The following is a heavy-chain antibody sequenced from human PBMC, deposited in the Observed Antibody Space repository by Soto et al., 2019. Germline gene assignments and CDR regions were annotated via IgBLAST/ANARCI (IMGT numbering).Heavy chain of an antibody. D-gene: IGHD6-13*01. CDR1: GFTFSSYA. Sequence: QVQLVESGGGVVQPGRSLRLSCAASGFTFSSYAMHWVRQAPGKGLEWVAVISYDGSNKYYADSVKGRFTISRDNSKNSVYLQMNSLRAEDTAVYYCARAGDSSSWYIGDRFDYWGQGTLVTVSS. V-gene: IGHV3-30-3*01. CDR3: ARAGDSSSWYIGDRFDY. J-gene: IGHJ4*02. CDR2: ISYDGSNK.